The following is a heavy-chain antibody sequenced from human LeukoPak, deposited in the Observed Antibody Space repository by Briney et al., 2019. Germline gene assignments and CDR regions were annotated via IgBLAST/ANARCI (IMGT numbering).Heavy chain of an antibody. CDR1: GFTVSSNS. Sequence: PPGGSLRLSCTVSGFTVSSNSMSWVRQAPGKGLEWVSFIYSAGSIYYSDSVKGRFTISIDNSKNTLYLQMNSLRAEDTAMYYCARRAGDYSHPYDYWGQGTLVTVSS. V-gene: IGHV3-53*01. CDR3: ARRAGDYSHPYDY. J-gene: IGHJ4*02. D-gene: IGHD3-22*01. CDR2: IYSAGSI.